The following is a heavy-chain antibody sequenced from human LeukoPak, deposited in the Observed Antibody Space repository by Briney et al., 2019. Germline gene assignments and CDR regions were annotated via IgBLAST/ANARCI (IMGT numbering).Heavy chain of an antibody. CDR2: ISAYNGNT. J-gene: IGHJ4*02. CDR3: ARTDKGYYGSGSYFDY. Sequence: GASVKVSCKASGYTFTSYGISWVRQAPGQGLEWMGWISAYNGNTNYAQKLQGRVTMTTDTSTSTAYMELRSLRSDDTAVYYCARTDKGYYGSGSYFDYWGQGTLVTVSS. D-gene: IGHD3-10*01. CDR1: GYTFTSYG. V-gene: IGHV1-18*01.